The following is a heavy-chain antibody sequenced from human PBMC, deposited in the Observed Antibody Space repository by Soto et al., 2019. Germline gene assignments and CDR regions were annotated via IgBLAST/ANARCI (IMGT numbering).Heavy chain of an antibody. CDR1: GFTFSSYW. D-gene: IGHD6-19*01. CDR3: ARERYSSGWYPDYFDY. J-gene: IGHJ4*02. CDR2: INSDGSST. V-gene: IGHV3-74*01. Sequence: LRLSCAASGFTFSSYWMHWVRQAPGKGLVWVARINSDGSSTSYADSVKGRFTISRDNAKNTLYLQMNSLRAEDTAVYYCARERYSSGWYPDYFDYWGQGTLVTVSS.